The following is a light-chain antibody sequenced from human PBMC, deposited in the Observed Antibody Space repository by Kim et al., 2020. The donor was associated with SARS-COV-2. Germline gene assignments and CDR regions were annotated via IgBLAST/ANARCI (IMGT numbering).Light chain of an antibody. CDR1: RSDIGSYKY. Sequence: GQSITIAYIGPRSDIGSYKYVSRSQQHPGKPPKLLISDVSKRPSGVSTRFSGSTSGNTAALTISGLQSDDEADYYCSSYTAASTWVFGGGTQLTVL. CDR2: DVS. V-gene: IGLV2-14*03. J-gene: IGLJ3*02. CDR3: SSYTAASTWV.